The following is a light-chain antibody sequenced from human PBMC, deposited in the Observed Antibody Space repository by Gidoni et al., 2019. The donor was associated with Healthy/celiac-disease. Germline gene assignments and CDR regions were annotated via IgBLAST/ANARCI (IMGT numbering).Light chain of an antibody. CDR1: SLRSYY. CDR3: NSRDSSGNHHVV. Sequence: SSELTPDPAVSVALGQTVRITCQGDSLRSYYASWYQQKPAQAPVLVIYGKNNRPSGIPDRFSGSSSGNTASLTITGAQAEDEADYYCNSRDSSGNHHVVFGGGTKLTVL. V-gene: IGLV3-19*01. J-gene: IGLJ2*01. CDR2: GKN.